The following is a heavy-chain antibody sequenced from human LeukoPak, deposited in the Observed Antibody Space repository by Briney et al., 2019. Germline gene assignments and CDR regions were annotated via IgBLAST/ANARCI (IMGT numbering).Heavy chain of an antibody. CDR1: GYRFTSYW. V-gene: IGHV5-51*01. Sequence: GESLQISCKGSGYRFTSYWIGWVRQMPGKGLEWMGIIYPGDSDTRYSPSFQGQVTISADKSITTAYLQWSSLKASDTAMYYCARPTSYCDGDCSRGPFDHWGQGTLVTVSS. D-gene: IGHD2-21*02. CDR2: IYPGDSDT. J-gene: IGHJ4*02. CDR3: ARPTSYCDGDCSRGPFDH.